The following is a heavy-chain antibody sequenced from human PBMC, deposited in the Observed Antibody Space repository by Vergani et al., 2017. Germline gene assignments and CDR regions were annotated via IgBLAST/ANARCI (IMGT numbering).Heavy chain of an antibody. Sequence: EVQLLESGGGLVKPGGSLRLSCAASGFTFSRYAMSWVRPAPGKGLEWVSAISGSGGSTYYADSVKGRFTISRDNAKNSLYLQMNSLRAEDTAVYYFAKHQLWLTYFDYWGQGTLVTVSS. J-gene: IGHJ4*02. CDR1: GFTFSRYA. CDR2: ISGSGGST. CDR3: AKHQLWLTYFDY. D-gene: IGHD5-18*01. V-gene: IGHV3-23*01.